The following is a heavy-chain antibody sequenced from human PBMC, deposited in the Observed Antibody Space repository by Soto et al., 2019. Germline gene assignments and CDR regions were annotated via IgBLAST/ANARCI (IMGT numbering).Heavy chain of an antibody. J-gene: IGHJ5*02. D-gene: IGHD5-18*01. CDR3: ARAPYSYGSIDTGWFDP. Sequence: GGSLRLSCAASGFTFSSYAMHWVRQAPGKGLEWVAVISYDGSNKYYADSVKGRFTISRDNSKNTLYLQMNSLRAEDTAVYYCARAPYSYGSIDTGWFDPWGQGTLVTVSS. V-gene: IGHV3-30-3*01. CDR2: ISYDGSNK. CDR1: GFTFSSYA.